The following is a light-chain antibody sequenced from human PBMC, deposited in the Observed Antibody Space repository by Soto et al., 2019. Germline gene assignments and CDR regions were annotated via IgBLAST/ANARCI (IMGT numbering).Light chain of an antibody. CDR1: QSVGSC. V-gene: IGKV3-11*01. Sequence: EIVLTQSPATLSLSPGERATLSCRAGQSVGSCLAWFQQKPGQAPRLLIFGASNRATRIPARFSGSGSGTDFTLTISGLEPEDFAIYYCQQTSKWPLTFGGGTKVEIK. CDR3: QQTSKWPLT. J-gene: IGKJ4*01. CDR2: GAS.